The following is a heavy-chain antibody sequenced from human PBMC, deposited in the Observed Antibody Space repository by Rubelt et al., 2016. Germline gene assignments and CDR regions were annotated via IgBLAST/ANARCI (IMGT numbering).Heavy chain of an antibody. D-gene: IGHD3-22*01. V-gene: IGHV1-69*06. J-gene: IGHJ3*02. CDR1: GGTFSSYA. CDR2: IIPIFGTA. CDR3: ARDLVGVVITTHDAFDI. Sequence: QAQLVQSGAEVKKHGSSVKVSCKASGGTFSSYAISWVRQAPGQGLEWMGGIIPIFGTANYAQKFQGRVTIPAEKSTSTAYMELSSLRSEDTAVYYCARDLVGVVITTHDAFDIWGQGTMVTVSS.